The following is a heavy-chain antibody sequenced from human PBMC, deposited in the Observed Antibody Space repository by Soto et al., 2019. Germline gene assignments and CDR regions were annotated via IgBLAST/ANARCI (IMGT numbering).Heavy chain of an antibody. V-gene: IGHV1-46*03. CDR2: INPSGGRT. CDR1: GYTFTSYY. D-gene: IGHD6-13*01. CDR3: ARVVAAAGTWSYYFDD. J-gene: IGHJ4*02. Sequence: QVQLVQSGAEVKKPGASVNVSCKASGYTFTSYYIQWVRQAPGQGLEWMGMINPSGGRTSYAQKFRGRVTMTRDTSTSTVSMELSSLRSADTAVYYCARVVAAAGTWSYYFDDWGQGTLVTVSS.